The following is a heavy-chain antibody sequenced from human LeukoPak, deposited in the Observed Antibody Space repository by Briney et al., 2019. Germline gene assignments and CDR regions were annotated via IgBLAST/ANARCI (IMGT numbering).Heavy chain of an antibody. V-gene: IGHV3-23*01. CDR3: AKLLWFGELLFDY. CDR1: GFTFSSYA. CDR2: ISGSGGST. D-gene: IGHD3-10*01. Sequence: GGSLGLSCAASGFTFSSYAMSWVRQAPGKGLEWVSAISGSGGSTYYADSVKGRFTISRDNSKNTLYLQMNSLRAEDTAVYYCAKLLWFGELLFDYWGQGTLVTVSS. J-gene: IGHJ4*02.